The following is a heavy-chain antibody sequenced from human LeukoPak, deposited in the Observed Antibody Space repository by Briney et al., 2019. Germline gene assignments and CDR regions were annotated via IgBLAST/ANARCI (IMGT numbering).Heavy chain of an antibody. CDR1: GYTFTSYA. CDR3: ARGRDFSSGWFQFYYYYYMDV. V-gene: IGHV7-4-1*02. J-gene: IGHJ6*03. Sequence: ASVKVSCKASGYTFTSYAMNWVRQAPGQGLEWMGWINTNTGNPTYAQGFTGRFVFSLDTSVSTAYLQISSLKAEDTAVYYCARGRDFSSGWFQFYYYYYMDVWGKGTTVTVSS. CDR2: INTNTGNP. D-gene: IGHD6-19*01.